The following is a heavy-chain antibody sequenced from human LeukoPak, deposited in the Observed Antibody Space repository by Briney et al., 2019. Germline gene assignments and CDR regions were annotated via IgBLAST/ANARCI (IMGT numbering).Heavy chain of an antibody. D-gene: IGHD5-18*01. V-gene: IGHV3-23*01. J-gene: IGHJ4*02. CDR2: IIGTGAGT. Sequence: GGSLRLSCAASGFSFSNYVMTWVRQAPGKGLEWVSAIIGTGAGTYYADSVKGRFTISRDNAKNSLWLQMNSLRAEDTAVYYCARRGYSYGLDYWGQGTLVTVSS. CDR1: GFSFSNYV. CDR3: ARRGYSYGLDY.